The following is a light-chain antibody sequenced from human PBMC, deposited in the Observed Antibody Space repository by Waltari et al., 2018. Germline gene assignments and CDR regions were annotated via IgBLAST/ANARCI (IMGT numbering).Light chain of an antibody. Sequence: SFDLTQPPSVSVSPGQTATITCSGPLLGHKTSACYQQKPGQSPILIIDEDNMRPSGVPARFAASHSCITATLTISGTQSRDEAASYCQAWDTRTVFGGGTKLTVL. CDR2: EDN. CDR1: LLGHKT. J-gene: IGLJ3*02. CDR3: QAWDTRTV. V-gene: IGLV3-1*01.